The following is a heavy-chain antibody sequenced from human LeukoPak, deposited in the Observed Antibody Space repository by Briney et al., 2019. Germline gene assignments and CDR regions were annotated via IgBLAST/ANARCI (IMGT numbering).Heavy chain of an antibody. CDR1: GVSISSSNSY. Sequence: PSETLSLTCTVSGVSISSSNSYWGWIRQPPGKGLEWIGSIYYSGNTYYNASLKSQVSISIDTSKNQFSLKLTSVTAADTAVYYCAREDGGSYYDYWGQGTLVTVSS. CDR3: AREDGGSYYDY. CDR2: IYYSGNT. D-gene: IGHD1-26*01. J-gene: IGHJ4*02. V-gene: IGHV4-39*02.